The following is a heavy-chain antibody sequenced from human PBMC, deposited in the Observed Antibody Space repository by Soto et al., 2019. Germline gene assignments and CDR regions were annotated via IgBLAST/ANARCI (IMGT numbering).Heavy chain of an antibody. Sequence: PSETLSLTCTVSGGSISSYYWSWIRQPPGKGLEWIGYIYYSGSTNYNPTLKSRVTISVNTSKNQFSLKLTSVTAADTAVYYCARAYSSIPPLGFDPWGQGTQVTVSS. V-gene: IGHV4-59*01. J-gene: IGHJ5*02. D-gene: IGHD6-13*01. CDR3: ARAYSSIPPLGFDP. CDR1: GGSISSYY. CDR2: IYYSGST.